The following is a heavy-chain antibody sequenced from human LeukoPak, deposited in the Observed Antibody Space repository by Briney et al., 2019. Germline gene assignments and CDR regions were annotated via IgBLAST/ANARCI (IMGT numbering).Heavy chain of an antibody. Sequence: GESMKISCNGSGYSFTSYWIGWVREMRGKGLEWMGIIYPGDSDTRYSPSFHGQVTISADKSISTAYLQWSSLKASDTAMYYCARQSEGSWSYYYYYMDVWGKGTTVTVSS. CDR2: IYPGDSDT. CDR3: ARQSEGSWSYYYYYMDV. CDR1: GYSFTSYW. J-gene: IGHJ6*03. V-gene: IGHV5-51*01. D-gene: IGHD3-10*01.